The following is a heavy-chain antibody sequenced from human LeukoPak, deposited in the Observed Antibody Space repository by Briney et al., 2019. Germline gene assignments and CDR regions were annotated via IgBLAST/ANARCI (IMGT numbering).Heavy chain of an antibody. V-gene: IGHV1-69*13. D-gene: IGHD2-2*01. Sequence: SVKVTXXASXGTXXSYAISWVRQAPGQGLEWMGGIIPIFGTANYAQKFQGRVTITADESTSTAYMELSSLRSEDTAVYYCAGLDRYCGSTSCLPYYYYGMDVWGQGTTVTVSS. J-gene: IGHJ6*02. CDR3: AGLDRYCGSTSCLPYYYYGMDV. CDR2: IIPIFGTA. CDR1: XGTXXSYA.